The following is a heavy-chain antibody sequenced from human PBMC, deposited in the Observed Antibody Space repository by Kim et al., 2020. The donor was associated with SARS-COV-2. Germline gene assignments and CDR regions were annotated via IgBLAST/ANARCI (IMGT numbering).Heavy chain of an antibody. Sequence: KWYNDYAVSVKSRISINADTSKNQFSLQLNSVTPDDTAVYYCARSWGFHIWGQGTMVTVSS. V-gene: IGHV6-1*01. CDR3: ARSWGFHI. J-gene: IGHJ3*02. D-gene: IGHD3-16*01. CDR2: KWYN.